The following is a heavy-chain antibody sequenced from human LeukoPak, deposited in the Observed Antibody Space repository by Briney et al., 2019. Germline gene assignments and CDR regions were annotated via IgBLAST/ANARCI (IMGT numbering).Heavy chain of an antibody. CDR1: GYTFTSYY. CDR3: ARDGYRGSDAL. CDR2: INPSGGST. Sequence: ASVKVSCKASGYTFTSYYMHWVRQAPGQGLEWMGIINPSGGSTSYAQKFQSRVTMTRDMSTSTVYMELSSLRSEDTAVYYCARDGYRGSDALWGQGTLVTVSS. J-gene: IGHJ4*02. V-gene: IGHV1-46*01. D-gene: IGHD5-12*01.